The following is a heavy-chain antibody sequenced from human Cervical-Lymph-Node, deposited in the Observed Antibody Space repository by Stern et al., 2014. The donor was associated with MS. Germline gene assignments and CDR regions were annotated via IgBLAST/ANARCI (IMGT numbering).Heavy chain of an antibody. CDR3: AGASDGNSWFGSVWSPFHY. Sequence: VQLVDSGGGVVQPGRSLRLSCAASGFTFITYSMHWVRQAPGKGLEWVAVISSDGSNKWYADSVEGRFTISRDNSKNTVYLQMNSLTTEDTAVYYCAGASDGNSWFGSVWSPFHYWGQGTLVTVSS. J-gene: IGHJ4*02. CDR2: ISSDGSNK. CDR1: GFTFITYS. D-gene: IGHD6-13*01. V-gene: IGHV3-30*04.